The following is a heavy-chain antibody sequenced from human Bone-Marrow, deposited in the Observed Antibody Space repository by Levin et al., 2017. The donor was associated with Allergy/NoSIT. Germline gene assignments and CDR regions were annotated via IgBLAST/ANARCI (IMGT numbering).Heavy chain of an antibody. Sequence: PGGSLRLSCAASGFPISSNYMTWVRQAPGKGLEWVSAIYSGGSTYYGDSVKGRFIISRDTFRNTVYLQMSSLRLEDTAVYYCATEGSRYYYGLDVWGQGTTVTVSS. CDR2: IYSGGST. D-gene: IGHD3-9*01. CDR1: GFPISSNY. V-gene: IGHV3-53*01. CDR3: ATEGSRYYYGLDV. J-gene: IGHJ6*02.